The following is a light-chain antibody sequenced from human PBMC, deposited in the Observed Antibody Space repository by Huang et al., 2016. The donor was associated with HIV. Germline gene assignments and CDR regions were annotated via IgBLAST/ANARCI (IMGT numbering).Light chain of an antibody. CDR2: EAS. CDR1: QSVSSY. J-gene: IGKJ4*01. CDR3: QQRSNWQLT. Sequence: EIVLTQSPATLSLSPGERATLSCRASQSVSSYLAWYQQKPGQAPRLLIYEASNRATGIPARFSGSGSGTDFTLTISSLEPEDFAVYYCQQRSNWQLTFGGGTKVEIK. V-gene: IGKV3-11*01.